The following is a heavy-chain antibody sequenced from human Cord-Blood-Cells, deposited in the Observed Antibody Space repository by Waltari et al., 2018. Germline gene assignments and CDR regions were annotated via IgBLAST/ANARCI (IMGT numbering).Heavy chain of an antibody. J-gene: IGHJ3*02. Sequence: QVQLVESGGGVVQPGGSLRLSCAASGFTFSSYGMHWVRQAPGKGLEWVAVIRYDGSNKYYADSVKGRFTISRDNSKNTLYLQMNSLRAEDTAVYYCAKAPIAAGDAFDIWGQGTMVTVSS. CDR3: AKAPIAAGDAFDI. V-gene: IGHV3-30*02. CDR1: GFTFSSYG. D-gene: IGHD6-13*01. CDR2: IRYDGSNK.